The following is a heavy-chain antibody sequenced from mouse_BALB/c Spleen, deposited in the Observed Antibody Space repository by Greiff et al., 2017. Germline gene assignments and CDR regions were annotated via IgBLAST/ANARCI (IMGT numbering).Heavy chain of an antibody. V-gene: IGHV1-5*01. D-gene: IGHD2-3*01. J-gene: IGHJ4*01. Sequence: VQLQQSGTVLARPGASVKMSCKASGYTFTSYWMHWVKQRPGQGLEWIGAIYPGNSDTSYNQKFKGKAKLTAVTSTSTAYMELSSLTNEDSAVYYCTRTKYDGYYDAMDYWGQGTSVTVSS. CDR3: TRTKYDGYYDAMDY. CDR2: IYPGNSDT. CDR1: GYTFTSYW.